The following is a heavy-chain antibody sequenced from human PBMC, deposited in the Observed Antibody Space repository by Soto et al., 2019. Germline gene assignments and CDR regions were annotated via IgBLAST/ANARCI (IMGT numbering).Heavy chain of an antibody. CDR1: GGSISSYY. D-gene: IGHD1-1*01. CDR2: IYYSGST. V-gene: IGHV4-59*08. CDR3: AGEGTWSGYYYYGMDV. J-gene: IGHJ6*02. Sequence: QVQLQASGPGLVKPSETLSLTCTVSGGSISSYYWSWIRQPPGKGLEWIGYIYYSGSTNYNPSLKRQVTISVDTSKNQFSLKLSSVTAADTAVYYCAGEGTWSGYYYYGMDVWGQGTTVTVSS.